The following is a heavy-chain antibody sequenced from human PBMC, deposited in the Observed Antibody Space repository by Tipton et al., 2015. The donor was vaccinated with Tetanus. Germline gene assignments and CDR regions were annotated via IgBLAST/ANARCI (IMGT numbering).Heavy chain of an antibody. J-gene: IGHJ5*02. V-gene: IGHV4-30-4*01. D-gene: IGHD6-19*01. CDR2: INHRGGT. CDR3: ASLPKHWLAPRGAP. Sequence: TLSLTCTVSGASFSSGDYYWSWIRKPPGKGLEWIGEINHRGGTMYNPSLKSRVTISGDTSKNQFSLNLTSVTAADTAVYYCASLPKHWLAPRGAPWGQGTLVTVSS. CDR1: GASFSSGDYY.